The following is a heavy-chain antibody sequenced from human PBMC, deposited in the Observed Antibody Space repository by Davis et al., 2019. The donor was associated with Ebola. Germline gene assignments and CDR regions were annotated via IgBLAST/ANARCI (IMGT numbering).Heavy chain of an antibody. CDR2: INPNSGGT. V-gene: IGHV1-2*02. CDR3: ARDGYYYYYYMDV. J-gene: IGHJ6*03. CDR1: GYTFTGYY. Sequence: ASVKVSCKASGYTFTGYYMHWVRQAPGQGLEWMGWINPNSGGTNYAQKFQGRVTITADESTSTAYMELSSLRSEDTAVYYCARDGYYYYYYMDVWGKGTTVTVSS.